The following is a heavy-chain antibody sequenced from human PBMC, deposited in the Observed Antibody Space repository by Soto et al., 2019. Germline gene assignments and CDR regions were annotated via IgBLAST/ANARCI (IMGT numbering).Heavy chain of an antibody. D-gene: IGHD3-22*01. CDR1: GFTFSNFA. Sequence: GGSLRLSCAASGFTFSNFAMSWVRQAPGKGLEWVSAISGSGGSTYYADSVKGRFTISRDNSKNTLYLQMNSLRAEDTAVYYCAKFFSGYARYYFDYWGQGTLVTVSS. CDR3: AKFFSGYARYYFDY. CDR2: ISGSGGST. J-gene: IGHJ4*02. V-gene: IGHV3-23*01.